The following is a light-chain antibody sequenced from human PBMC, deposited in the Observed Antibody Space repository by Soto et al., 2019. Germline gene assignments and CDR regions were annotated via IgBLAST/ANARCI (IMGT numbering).Light chain of an antibody. Sequence: EIVMTQSPGTLSVSPGERATLSCRARQGVGTNLAWYQQRPGQAPRLLIYAASTRATGIPARFSGRGSGTECTLTISSLQSEDFALYFCQQYNNWPLYSFGQGTKLEIK. V-gene: IGKV3-15*01. CDR2: AAS. J-gene: IGKJ2*01. CDR1: QGVGTN. CDR3: QQYNNWPLYS.